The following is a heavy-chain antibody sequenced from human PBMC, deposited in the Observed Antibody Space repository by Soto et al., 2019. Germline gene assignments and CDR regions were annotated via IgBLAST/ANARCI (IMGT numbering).Heavy chain of an antibody. Sequence: ASVKVSCKASGYTFTGYYMHWVRQAPGQGLEWMGWINPNSGNTNYAQKFQGRVTMTRDTSISTAYMELSRLGSDDTAVYYCAREGWVVVAAKKLNYYYDGMDVWGQGTPVTVSS. CDR3: AREGWVVVAAKKLNYYYDGMDV. CDR1: GYTFTGYY. CDR2: INPNSGNT. V-gene: IGHV1-2*02. D-gene: IGHD2-15*01. J-gene: IGHJ6*02.